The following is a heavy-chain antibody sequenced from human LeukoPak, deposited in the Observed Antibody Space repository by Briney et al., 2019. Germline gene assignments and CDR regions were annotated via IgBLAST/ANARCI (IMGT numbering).Heavy chain of an antibody. Sequence: ASVKVSCKASGYTFTSYYMHWVRQAPGQGLEWMGIINPSGGSTSYAQKFQGRVTMTRDMSTSTVYMELSSLRSEDTAVYYCARDSNYYDSSGYYYLMGYWGQGTLVTVSS. CDR2: INPSGGST. V-gene: IGHV1-46*01. D-gene: IGHD3-22*01. CDR3: ARDSNYYDSSGYYYLMGY. CDR1: GYTFTSYY. J-gene: IGHJ4*02.